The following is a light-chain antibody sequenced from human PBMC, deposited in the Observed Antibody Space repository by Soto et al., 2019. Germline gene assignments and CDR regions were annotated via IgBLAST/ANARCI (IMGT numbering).Light chain of an antibody. J-gene: IGKJ4*01. CDR3: QQRSNWPLT. V-gene: IGKV3-11*01. CDR1: QSVSSN. CDR2: DAS. Sequence: EIVLTQSPATLSLSPGERATFSCRASQSVSSNLAWYQQKPGQAPRLLIYDASNRATGIPARFSGSGSGTDFTLTISSLEPEDFAVYYCQQRSNWPLTFGGGTKVEIK.